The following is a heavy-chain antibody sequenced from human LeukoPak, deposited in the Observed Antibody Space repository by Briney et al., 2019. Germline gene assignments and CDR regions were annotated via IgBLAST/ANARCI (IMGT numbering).Heavy chain of an antibody. CDR2: ISAYNGNT. V-gene: IGHV1-18*01. J-gene: IGHJ4*02. D-gene: IGHD3-22*01. Sequence: VASVKVSCKASGYTFTSYGISWVRQAPGQGLEWMGWISAYNGNTSYAQKLQGRVTMTTDTSTSTAYMELRSLRSDDTAVYYCARDYSSGYPAYFDYWGQGTLVTVSS. CDR1: GYTFTSYG. CDR3: ARDYSSGYPAYFDY.